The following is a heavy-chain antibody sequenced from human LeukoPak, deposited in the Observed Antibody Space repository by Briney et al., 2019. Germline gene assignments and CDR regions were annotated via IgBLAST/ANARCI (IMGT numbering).Heavy chain of an antibody. V-gene: IGHV3-7*01. Sequence: PGGSLRLSCAASGFTFSSYWMSWVRQAPGKGLEWVANIKQDGSEKYYVDSVKGRFTISRDNAKNSLYLQMNSLRAEDTAVYYCARDGPFLRSPGRGDYWGQGTLVTVSS. D-gene: IGHD3-3*01. CDR2: IKQDGSEK. CDR1: GFTFSSYW. J-gene: IGHJ4*02. CDR3: ARDGPFLRSPGRGDY.